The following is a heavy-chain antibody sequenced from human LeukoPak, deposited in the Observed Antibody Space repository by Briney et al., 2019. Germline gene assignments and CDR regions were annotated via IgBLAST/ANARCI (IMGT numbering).Heavy chain of an antibody. CDR2: VFPGDSDT. J-gene: IGHJ6*03. CDR3: ARAGGADYDFWSGYSYYYYMDV. D-gene: IGHD3-3*01. Sequence: GESLKISCKASGYSFTSHWIGWVRQMPGKGLEWMGIVFPGDSDTRYSPSFQGRVIISADKSISTTYLQWSSLKASDTAMYFCARAGGADYDFWSGYSYYYYMDVWGKGTTVTVSS. CDR1: GYSFTSHW. V-gene: IGHV5-51*01.